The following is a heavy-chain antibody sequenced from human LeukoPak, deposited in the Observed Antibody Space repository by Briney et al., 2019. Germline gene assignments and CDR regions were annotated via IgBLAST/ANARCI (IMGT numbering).Heavy chain of an antibody. CDR1: GYSFSSYW. CDR2: IYPGDSDT. CDR3: ARRGFCSDDGGFSNPFDI. D-gene: IGHD2-15*01. J-gene: IGHJ3*02. Sequence: GGALQISSYASGYSFSSYWIGWVRPIPGKGVEWMGIIYPGDSDTRYSPSFQGQVTISADKSISTAYLQRSSLKASNTAMYFCARRGFCSDDGGFSNPFDIWGQGTMVTVSS. V-gene: IGHV5-51*01.